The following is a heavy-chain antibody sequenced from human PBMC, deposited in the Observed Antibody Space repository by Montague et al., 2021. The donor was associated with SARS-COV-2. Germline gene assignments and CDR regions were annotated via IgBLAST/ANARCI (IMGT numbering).Heavy chain of an antibody. CDR2: IWHDGSNK. Sequence: SLRLSCAASGFTFSSHGMHWVRQAPGKGLEWVAAIWHDGSNKYYADSVKGRFTISRDNSKNTLYLQMNSLRAEDTAVYYCARDRMWAAASTRYCFDYWGQGTLVTVSS. J-gene: IGHJ4*02. V-gene: IGHV3-33*01. CDR3: ARDRMWAAASTRYCFDY. D-gene: IGHD6-13*01. CDR1: GFTFSSHG.